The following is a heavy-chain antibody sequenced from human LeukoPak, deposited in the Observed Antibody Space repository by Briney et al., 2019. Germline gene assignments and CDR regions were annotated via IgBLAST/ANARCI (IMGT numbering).Heavy chain of an antibody. V-gene: IGHV3-30*02. CDR3: AKDVVVIARGGDY. CDR1: GFTFSSYG. CDR2: IRYDGSNK. Sequence: SGGSLRLSCAASGFTFSSYGMHWVRQAPGKGLEWVAFIRYDGSNKYYADSVKGRFTISRDNSKNTLYLQMNSLRAEDTAVYYCAKDVVVIARGGDYWGQGTLVTVSS. J-gene: IGHJ4*02. D-gene: IGHD2-21*01.